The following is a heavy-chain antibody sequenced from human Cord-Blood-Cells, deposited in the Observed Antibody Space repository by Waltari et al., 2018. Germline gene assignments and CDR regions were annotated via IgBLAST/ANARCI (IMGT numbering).Heavy chain of an antibody. CDR1: GYTFTGYY. CDR3: ARVKDCSSTSCYGGMDV. J-gene: IGHJ6*02. D-gene: IGHD2-2*01. CDR2: INPNSGGT. V-gene: IGHV1-2*04. Sequence: QVQLVQSGAEVKKPGASVKVSCKASGYTFTGYYMHWVRQAPGQGLEWMGWINPNSGGTNYAQKFQGWVTMTRDTSSSTAYMGLSRLRSDDTAVYYCARVKDCSSTSCYGGMDVWGQGTTVTVSS.